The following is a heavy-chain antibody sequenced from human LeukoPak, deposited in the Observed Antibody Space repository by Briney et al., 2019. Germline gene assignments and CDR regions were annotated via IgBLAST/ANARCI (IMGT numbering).Heavy chain of an antibody. V-gene: IGHV3-7*03. J-gene: IGHJ4*02. CDR1: GFTFGSSW. D-gene: IGHD4-11*01. Sequence: PGGSLRLSCVVSGFTFGSSWMSWVRQASGKGLEWVTNIKPDGSEKYYVDSVKGRFTISRDNSRNSLYLDINNLRTEDTAIYYCAKDRDSNWYPYFEYWGQGTLITVSS. CDR2: IKPDGSEK. CDR3: AKDRDSNWYPYFEY.